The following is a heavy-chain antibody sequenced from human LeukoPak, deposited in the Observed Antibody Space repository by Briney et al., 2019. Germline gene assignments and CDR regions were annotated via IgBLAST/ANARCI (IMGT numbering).Heavy chain of an antibody. J-gene: IGHJ4*02. CDR3: AKEWIKE. CDR2: ISGSGGT. V-gene: IGHV3-23*01. CDR1: GFTFRIYA. Sequence: GGSLRLSCAVSGFTFRIYAMTWVRQAPGKGLEWVSSISGSGGTYYADSVKGRFTISRDNSKNTLYLQMNSLRAEDTAVYYCAKEWIKEGGQGTLVTVSS. D-gene: IGHD5-12*01.